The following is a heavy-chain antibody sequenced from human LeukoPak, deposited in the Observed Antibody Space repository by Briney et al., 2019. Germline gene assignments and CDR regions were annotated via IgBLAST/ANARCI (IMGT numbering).Heavy chain of an antibody. V-gene: IGHV4-39*01. D-gene: IGHD3-10*01. Sequence: SETLSLTCTVSGGSISSSSYYWGWIRQPPGKGLEWIGSIYYSGSTYYNPSLKSRVTISVDPSKNQFSLKLSSVTAADTAVYYCARHFREYYYGSGSYPYYFDYWGQGTLVTVSS. J-gene: IGHJ4*02. CDR1: GGSISSSSYY. CDR3: ARHFREYYYGSGSYPYYFDY. CDR2: IYYSGST.